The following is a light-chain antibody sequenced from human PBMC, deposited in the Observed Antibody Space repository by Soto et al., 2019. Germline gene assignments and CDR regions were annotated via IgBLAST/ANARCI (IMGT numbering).Light chain of an antibody. CDR3: SSYAGIHIV. J-gene: IGLJ1*01. V-gene: IGLV2-8*01. CDR2: DAS. CDR1: SSDVGGYDY. Sequence: QSVLTQPPSASGSPGQSVAISCTGTSSDVGGYDYVSWYQQHPGKAPKLMIYDASKRPSGVPDRFSGSKSGNTASLTVSGLQAEDEADYYCSSYAGIHIVFGTGTRVTVL.